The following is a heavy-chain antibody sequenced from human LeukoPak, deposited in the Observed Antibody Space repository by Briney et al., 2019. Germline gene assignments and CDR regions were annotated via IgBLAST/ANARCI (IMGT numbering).Heavy chain of an antibody. CDR1: GFTVSSNY. J-gene: IGHJ4*02. CDR3: ATVPHRGNRSDY. V-gene: IGHV3-53*05. D-gene: IGHD1-14*01. Sequence: PGGSLRLSCAASGFTVSSNYMSWVRQAPGKGLEWVSVIYSGGSTYYADSVKGRFTISRDNSKNTLYLQMNSLRSEDTAVYYCATVPHRGNRSDYWGQGTLVTVSS. CDR2: IYSGGST.